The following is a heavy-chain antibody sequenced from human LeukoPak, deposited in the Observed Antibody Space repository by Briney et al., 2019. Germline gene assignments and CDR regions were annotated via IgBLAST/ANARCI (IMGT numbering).Heavy chain of an antibody. CDR3: AREKLGPGTFDI. V-gene: IGHV1-2*02. J-gene: IGHJ3*02. D-gene: IGHD7-27*01. CDR2: VNPNNGGT. CDR1: GYTFTGYY. Sequence: GASVKVSCKASGYTFTGYYMHWVRQAPGQGLEWMGWVNPNNGGTTYSQKFQGRVTMTRDTSISTAYMELSSLRSDDTTVFYCAREKLGPGTFDIWGQGTMVTVSS.